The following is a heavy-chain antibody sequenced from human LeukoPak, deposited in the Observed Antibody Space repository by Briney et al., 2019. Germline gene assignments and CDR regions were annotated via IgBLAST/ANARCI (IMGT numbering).Heavy chain of an antibody. D-gene: IGHD2-2*01. CDR3: AKIDRQYCSRSSCYALDY. CDR1: GYSFTSYW. J-gene: IGHJ4*02. CDR2: IYPGDSDI. Sequence: GDSLKISCKCSGYSFTSYWIGWVRQMPGKGLEWMGIIYPGDSDIRYSPSFQGQVTISVDKSISTAYLQWSSLKASDTAIYYCAKIDRQYCSRSSCYALDYWGQGTQVTVSS. V-gene: IGHV5-51*01.